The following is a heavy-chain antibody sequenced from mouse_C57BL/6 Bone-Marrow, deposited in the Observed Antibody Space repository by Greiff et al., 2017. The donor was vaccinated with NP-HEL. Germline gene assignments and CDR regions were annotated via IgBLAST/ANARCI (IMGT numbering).Heavy chain of an antibody. J-gene: IGHJ2*01. CDR2: ISNLAYSI. V-gene: IGHV5-15*04. CDR3: ARLDPGNYFDY. CDR1: GFTFSDYG. Sequence: EVKLVESGGGLVQPGGSLKLSCAASGFTFSDYGMAWVRQAPRKGPEWVAFISNLAYSIYYAETVTGRFTISRENAKNTRYLERSSLRSEDTAMYYCARLDPGNYFDYWGQGTTLTVSS.